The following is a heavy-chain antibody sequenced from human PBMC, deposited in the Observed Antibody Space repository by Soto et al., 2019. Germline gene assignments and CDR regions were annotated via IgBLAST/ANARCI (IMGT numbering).Heavy chain of an antibody. CDR1: GGTFSSYA. J-gene: IGHJ5*02. CDR2: IIPIFGTA. CDR3: AGGGAAAGNSWFDP. V-gene: IGHV1-69*12. D-gene: IGHD6-13*01. Sequence: QVQLVQSGAEVKKPWSSVKVSCKASGGTFSSYAISWVRQAPGQGLEWMGGIIPIFGTANYAQKFQGRVTITADESTSTASMEVSSLRSEDTDAYYCAGGGAAAGNSWFDPWGPGTLVTVSS.